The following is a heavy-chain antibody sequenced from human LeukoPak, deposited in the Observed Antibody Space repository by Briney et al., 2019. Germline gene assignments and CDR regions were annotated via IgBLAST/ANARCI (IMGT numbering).Heavy chain of an antibody. V-gene: IGHV5-51*01. CDR3: ARYCSSTSCYFPYNWFDP. CDR2: IWPDDSDK. Sequence: GESLKISCKGSGYSFTSYWIGWVRQVPGKGLEWMGLIWPDDSDKRYSPSFQGQVTISADKSISTAYLQWSSLKASDTAMYYCARYCSSTSCYFPYNWFDPWGQGTLVTVSS. J-gene: IGHJ5*02. CDR1: GYSFTSYW. D-gene: IGHD2-2*01.